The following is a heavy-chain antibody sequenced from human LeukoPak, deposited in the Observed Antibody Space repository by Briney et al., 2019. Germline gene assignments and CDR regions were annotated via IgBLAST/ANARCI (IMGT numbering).Heavy chain of an antibody. CDR2: IRYDGSNK. V-gene: IGHV3-30*02. CDR1: GFTFSSYA. Sequence: GGSLRLSCAASGFTFSSYAMSWVRQAPGKGLEWVAFIRYDGSNKYYADSVKGRFTISRDNSKNTLYLQMNSLRAEDTAVYYCAKDHGGYCSSTSCYTVDYWGQGTLVTVSS. J-gene: IGHJ4*02. D-gene: IGHD2-2*02. CDR3: AKDHGGYCSSTSCYTVDY.